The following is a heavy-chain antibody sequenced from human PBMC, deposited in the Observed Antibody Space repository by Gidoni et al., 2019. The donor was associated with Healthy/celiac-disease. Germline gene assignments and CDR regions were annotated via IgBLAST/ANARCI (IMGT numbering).Heavy chain of an antibody. V-gene: IGHV4-61*02. CDR3: ASSVVAAPYRGISV. Sequence: QVQLQESGPGLVKPSQALSLTCTVSGGSISSGSYYWSWIRQPAGKGLEWIGRIYTSGSTNYNPSLKSRVTISVDTSKNQFSLKLSSVTAADTAVYYCASSVVAAPYRGISVWGKGTTVTVSS. D-gene: IGHD2-15*01. J-gene: IGHJ6*04. CDR1: GGSISSGSYY. CDR2: IYTSGST.